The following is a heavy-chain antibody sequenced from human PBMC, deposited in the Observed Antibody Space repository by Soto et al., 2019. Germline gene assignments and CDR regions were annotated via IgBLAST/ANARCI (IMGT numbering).Heavy chain of an antibody. D-gene: IGHD4-17*01. V-gene: IGHV3-30*18. CDR2: TSYDGSNK. J-gene: IGHJ5*01. CDR1: GFTFSSYA. CDR3: AKDREEAGVYGDYDS. Sequence: GGSLRLSCAASGFTFSSYAMHWVRQAPGKGLEWVAATSYDGSNKYYADSLKGRFTIPRDNSKNTLYLQMNSLRPEDTTVYYCAKDREEAGVYGDYDSWGQGTLVTVSS.